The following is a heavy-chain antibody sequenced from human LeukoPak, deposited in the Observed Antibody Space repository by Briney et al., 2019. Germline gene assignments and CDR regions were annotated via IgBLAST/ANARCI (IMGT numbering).Heavy chain of an antibody. D-gene: IGHD1-26*01. Sequence: PGRSLRLSCTASGFTFGDYAMSWVRQAPGTGLEWVGFIRSKAYGGTTEYAASVKGRFTISRDDSKSIAYLQMNSLKTEDTAVYYCTRDPIPVGATAEGYWGQGTLVTVSS. CDR2: IRSKAYGGTT. CDR3: TRDPIPVGATAEGY. J-gene: IGHJ4*02. CDR1: GFTFGDYA. V-gene: IGHV3-49*04.